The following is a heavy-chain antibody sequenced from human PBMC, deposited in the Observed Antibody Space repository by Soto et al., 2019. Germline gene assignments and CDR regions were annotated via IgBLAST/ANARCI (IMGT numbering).Heavy chain of an antibody. J-gene: IGHJ6*02. Sequence: ASVKVSCKASGYTFTSYGISWVRQAPGQGLEWMGWISAYNGNTNYAQKLQGRVTMTTDTSTSTAYMELRSLRSDDTAVYYCARGPNXDFWSGYYFHGMDVWGQGTTVTVSS. CDR3: ARGPNXDFWSGYYFHGMDV. CDR2: ISAYNGNT. V-gene: IGHV1-18*01. CDR1: GYTFTSYG. D-gene: IGHD3-3*01.